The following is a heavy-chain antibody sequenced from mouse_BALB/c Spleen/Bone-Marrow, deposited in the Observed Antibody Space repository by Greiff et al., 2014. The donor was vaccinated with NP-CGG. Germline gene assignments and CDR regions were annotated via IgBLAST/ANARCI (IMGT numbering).Heavy chain of an antibody. CDR3: ARGDYGYHWYFDV. J-gene: IGHJ1*01. CDR2: IYPGDGDT. D-gene: IGHD1-2*01. CDR1: GYNFTTHW. V-gene: IGHV1-87*01. Sequence: VKVVESGAEPARPGASVKLSCKASGYNFTTHWMQWVKQRPGQGLEWIGAIYPGDGDTRYTQKFKGKATLTADKSSSTAYMQLSDLASEDSAVYYCARGDYGYHWYFDVWGAGTTVTVSS.